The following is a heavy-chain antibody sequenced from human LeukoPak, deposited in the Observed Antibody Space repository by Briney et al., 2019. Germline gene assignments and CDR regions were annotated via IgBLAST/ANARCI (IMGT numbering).Heavy chain of an antibody. CDR2: INPNSGGT. V-gene: IGHV1-2*02. Sequence: SVKVSCKASGYTFTGYYMHWVRQAPGQGLEWMGWINPNSGGTNYAQKFQGRVTMTRDTSISTAYMELSRLRSDDTAVYYCARGKEYSGSYLGPAGYNWFDPWGQGTLVTVSS. D-gene: IGHD1-26*01. CDR1: GYTFTGYY. J-gene: IGHJ5*02. CDR3: ARGKEYSGSYLGPAGYNWFDP.